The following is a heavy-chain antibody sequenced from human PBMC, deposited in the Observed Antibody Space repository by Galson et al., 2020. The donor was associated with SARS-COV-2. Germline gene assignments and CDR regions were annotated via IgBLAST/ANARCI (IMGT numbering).Heavy chain of an antibody. CDR2: INPSGGST. Sequence: ASVKVSCKASGYTFTSYYMHWVRQAPGQGLEWMGIINPSGGSTSYAQKFQGRVTMTRDTSTSTVYMELSSLRSEDTAVYYCAREDFITMVRGVITDYYYYGMDVWGQGTTVTDSS. D-gene: IGHD3-10*01. V-gene: IGHV1-46*01. CDR3: AREDFITMVRGVITDYYYYGMDV. CDR1: GYTFTSYY. J-gene: IGHJ6*02.